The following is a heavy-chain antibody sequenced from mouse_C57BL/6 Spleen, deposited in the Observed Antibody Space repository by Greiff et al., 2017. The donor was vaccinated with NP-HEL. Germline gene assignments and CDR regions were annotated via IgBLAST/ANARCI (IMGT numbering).Heavy chain of an antibody. CDR3: ARHYYGSSLYAMDY. Sequence: VQLKESGPGLVAPSQSLSITCTVSGFSLTSYGVHWVRQPPGKGLEWLVVIWSDGSTTYNSALKSRLSISKDNSKSQVFLKMNSLQTDDTAMYYCARHYYGSSLYAMDYWGQGTSVTVSS. CDR1: GFSLTSYG. CDR2: IWSDGST. D-gene: IGHD1-1*01. J-gene: IGHJ4*01. V-gene: IGHV2-6*03.